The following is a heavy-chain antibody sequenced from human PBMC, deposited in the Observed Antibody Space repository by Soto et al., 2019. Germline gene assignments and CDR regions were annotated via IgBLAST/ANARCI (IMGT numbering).Heavy chain of an antibody. J-gene: IGHJ4*02. CDR3: ARGVAHSGSYYADY. V-gene: IGHV3-48*03. Sequence: GGSLRLSCAASGFTFSTYELNWVRQAPGKGLEWVSYISGSGRTTYYADSVKGRFTISRDNAKNSLFLQMNSLRAEDTAVYYCARGVAHSGSYYADYWGQGTLVTVSS. CDR1: GFTFSTYE. CDR2: ISGSGRTT. D-gene: IGHD1-26*01.